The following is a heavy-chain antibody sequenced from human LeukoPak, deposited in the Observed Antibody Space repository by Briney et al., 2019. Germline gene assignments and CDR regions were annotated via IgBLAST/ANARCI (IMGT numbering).Heavy chain of an antibody. CDR3: ARDLRFGSGSYSYP. CDR2: IKQDGSEK. Sequence: GGSLRLSCAASGFTFSSYWMSWVRQAPGKGLEWVANIKQDGSEKYYVDSVKGRFTISRDNAKNSLYLQMNSLRAEDTAVYYCARDLRFGSGSYSYPWGQGTLVTVSS. J-gene: IGHJ5*02. CDR1: GFTFSSYW. D-gene: IGHD3-10*01. V-gene: IGHV3-7*01.